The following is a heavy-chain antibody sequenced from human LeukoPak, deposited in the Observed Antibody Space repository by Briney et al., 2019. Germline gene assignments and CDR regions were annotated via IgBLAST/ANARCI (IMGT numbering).Heavy chain of an antibody. J-gene: IGHJ4*02. Sequence: SETLTLTCTFSGGSISSGGYYWSWIRQHPGKGLEWIGYIYYSGSTYYNPSLKSRVTISVDTSKNQFSLKLSSVTAADTAVYYCARGGDYGGNFDYWGQGTLVTVSS. CDR2: IYYSGST. CDR3: ARGGDYGGNFDY. CDR1: GGSISSGGYY. D-gene: IGHD4-23*01. V-gene: IGHV4-31*03.